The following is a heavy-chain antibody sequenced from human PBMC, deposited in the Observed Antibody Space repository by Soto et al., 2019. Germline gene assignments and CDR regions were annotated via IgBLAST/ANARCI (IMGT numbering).Heavy chain of an antibody. CDR3: ARGRGALTVISNWFDP. CDR1: GLTFEDYA. CDR2: INWNSGST. V-gene: IGHV3-9*01. J-gene: IGHJ5*02. D-gene: IGHD2-21*01. Sequence: GGSLRLSCGASGLTFEDYAMHWIRQAPGKGLEWVAGINWNSGSTGYADSVKGRFTISRDNVNNSLHLEMSTLKAEDTAMYYCARGRGALTVISNWFDPWGQGTLVTVSS.